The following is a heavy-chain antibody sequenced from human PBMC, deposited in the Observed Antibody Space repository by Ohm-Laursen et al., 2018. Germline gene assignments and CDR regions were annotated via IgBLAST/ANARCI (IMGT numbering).Heavy chain of an antibody. CDR2: IIPILGIA. J-gene: IGHJ6*02. CDR1: GGTFSSYA. V-gene: IGHV1-69*04. CDR3: ATLWSGYYYYYYGMDV. D-gene: IGHD3-3*01. Sequence: VASVKVSCKASGGTFSSYAISWVRQAPGQGLEWMGRIIPILGIANYAQKFQGRVTITADKSTSTAYMELSSLRSEDTAVYYCATLWSGYYYYYYGMDVWGQGTTVTVSS.